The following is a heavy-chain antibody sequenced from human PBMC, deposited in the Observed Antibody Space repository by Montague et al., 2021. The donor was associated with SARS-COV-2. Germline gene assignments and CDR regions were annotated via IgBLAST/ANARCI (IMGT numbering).Heavy chain of an antibody. CDR2: ISGSGGST. D-gene: IGHD5-12*01. J-gene: IGHJ3*02. V-gene: IGHV3-23*01. CDR1: GFTFSSYA. Sequence: SLRLSCAASGFTFSSYAMSWVRQAPGKGLEWVSAISGSGGSTYYADSVKGRFTISRDNSKNTLYLRMNSLRAEDTAVYYCAKVIRLGWLRSDAFDIWGQGTMVTVSS. CDR3: AKVIRLGWLRSDAFDI.